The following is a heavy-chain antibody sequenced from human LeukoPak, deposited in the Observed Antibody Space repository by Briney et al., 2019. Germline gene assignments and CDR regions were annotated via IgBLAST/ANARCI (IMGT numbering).Heavy chain of an antibody. V-gene: IGHV4-34*01. D-gene: IGHD2-2*01. Sequence: SETLSLTCAVYGGSFSGYYWSWIRQPPGKRLEWIGEINHSGSTNYNPSLKSRVTISVGTSKNQFSLKLSSVSAADTAVYYCARGPLRYCSSTSCYASGWYNYWGQGTLVTVSS. J-gene: IGHJ4*02. CDR1: GGSFSGYY. CDR2: INHSGST. CDR3: ARGPLRYCSSTSCYASGWYNY.